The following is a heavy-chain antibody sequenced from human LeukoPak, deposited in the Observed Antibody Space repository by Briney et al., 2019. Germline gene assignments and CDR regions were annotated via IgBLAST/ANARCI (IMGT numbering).Heavy chain of an antibody. CDR2: INPNSGGT. J-gene: IGHJ4*02. V-gene: IGHV1-2*02. CDR3: ARGEAITMVRGHYRDY. CDR1: GYTFTGYY. Sequence: GASVKVSCKASGYTFTGYYMHWVRQAPGQGLEWMGWINPNSGGTNYAQKFQGRVTMTRDTSISTAYMELSRLRSDDTAVYYCARGEAITMVRGHYRDYWGQGTLVTVSS. D-gene: IGHD3-10*01.